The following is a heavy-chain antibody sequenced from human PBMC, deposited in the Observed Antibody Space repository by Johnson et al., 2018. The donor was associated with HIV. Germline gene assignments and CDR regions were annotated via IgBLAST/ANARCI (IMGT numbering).Heavy chain of an antibody. CDR2: IKSKTDGGTT. J-gene: IGHJ3*02. CDR3: TTFYCGGDCYAFDI. D-gene: IGHD2-21*01. Sequence: VQLVESGGGLIQPGGSLRLSCAASGFTVSSNYMSWVRQAPGKGLEWVGRIKSKTDGGTTDYAALVKGRFTISRDDSKNTLYLQMNSLKTEDTAVYYCTTFYCGGDCYAFDIWGQGTMVTVSS. V-gene: IGHV3-15*01. CDR1: GFTVSSNY.